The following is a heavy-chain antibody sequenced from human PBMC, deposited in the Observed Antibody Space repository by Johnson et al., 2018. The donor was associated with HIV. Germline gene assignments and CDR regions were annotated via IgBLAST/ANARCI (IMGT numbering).Heavy chain of an antibody. Sequence: QVQLVESGGGVVQPGGSLRLSCAASGFTFSSYGMHWVRQAPGKGLEWVAFIRYDGSNKYYADSVKGRFTISRDNSKNTLYLQMNSLRAEDTAVYYCAKDRALTYYYDSSGSDAFDIWGKGTMVTVSS. CDR2: IRYDGSNK. CDR3: AKDRALTYYYDSSGSDAFDI. J-gene: IGHJ3*02. CDR1: GFTFSSYG. D-gene: IGHD3-22*01. V-gene: IGHV3-30*02.